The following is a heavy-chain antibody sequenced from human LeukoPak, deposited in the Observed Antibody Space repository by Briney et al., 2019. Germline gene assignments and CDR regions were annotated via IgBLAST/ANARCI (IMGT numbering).Heavy chain of an antibody. V-gene: IGHV3-23*01. J-gene: IGHJ4*02. CDR3: AKSYDYVWGSEFDY. Sequence: GGSLRLSCAASGFTFSSYAMSWVRQAPGKGLEWVSATSGSGGSTYYADSVKGRFTISRDNSKNTLYLQMNSLRAEDTAVYYCAKSYDYVWGSEFDYWGQGTLVTVSS. CDR1: GFTFSSYA. CDR2: TSGSGGST. D-gene: IGHD3-16*01.